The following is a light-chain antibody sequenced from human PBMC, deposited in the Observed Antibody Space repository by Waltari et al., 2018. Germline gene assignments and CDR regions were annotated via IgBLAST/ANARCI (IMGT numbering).Light chain of an antibody. CDR2: KAS. CDR3: QQYNSYSWT. J-gene: IGKJ1*01. Sequence: DLQLTQSPSTLSASVGARVTITCRASQSFSSWLAWYQQKPGKAPKLLIYKASSLESGVPSRFSGSGSGTEFTLTISSLQPDDFATYYCQQYNSYSWTFGQGTKVEIK. V-gene: IGKV1-5*03. CDR1: QSFSSW.